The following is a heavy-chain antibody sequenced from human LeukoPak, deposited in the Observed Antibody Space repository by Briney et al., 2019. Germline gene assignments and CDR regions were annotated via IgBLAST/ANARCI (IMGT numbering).Heavy chain of an antibody. D-gene: IGHD6-19*01. CDR1: GYTFCNYS. CDR3: ARHSGSGWQALGY. J-gene: IGHJ4*02. CDR2: TSYNGNT. Sequence: GSVKVSCKASGYTFCNYSISWVRQAPGLGVEWMGWTSYNGNTNYAQKFQDRVTITTDTSTTTAYMELRSLESDDTAVYYCARHSGSGWQALGYWGQGTLVTVSS. V-gene: IGHV1-18*04.